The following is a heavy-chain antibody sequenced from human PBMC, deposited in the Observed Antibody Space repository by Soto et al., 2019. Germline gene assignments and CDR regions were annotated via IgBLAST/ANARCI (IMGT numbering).Heavy chain of an antibody. V-gene: IGHV3-23*01. D-gene: IGHD6-6*01. CDR2: ISASGGNT. J-gene: IGHJ3*01. Sequence: EVQLLESGGGLVQPGGSLRLSCAASGFSFSTNAMSWVRQAPGKGLEWVSGISASGGNTYYADSVKGRFTISRDNSKNTLYLQMNSLRAGDTAVYYCAKDFYSTSYSTSSFSAFDFWGQGTVDTVSS. CDR1: GFSFSTNA. CDR3: AKDFYSTSYSTSSFSAFDF.